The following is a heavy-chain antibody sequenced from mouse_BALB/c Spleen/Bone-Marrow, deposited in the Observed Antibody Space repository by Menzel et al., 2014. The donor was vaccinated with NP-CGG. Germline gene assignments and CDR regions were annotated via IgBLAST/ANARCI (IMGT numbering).Heavy chain of an antibody. CDR3: ARTDYCVRENYAATAY. D-gene: IGHD2-13*01. Sequence: QVQLQQSGAELARPGASVKLSCKASGYTFTSYWMQWVKQRPGQVLEWIGAIYPGDGDTRYTQKFKGKATLTADKSSSTAYMQLSSLASEDSAVYYCARTDYCVRENYAATAYWGQGTSVTVSS. J-gene: IGHJ4*01. CDR1: GYTFTSYW. V-gene: IGHV1-87*01. CDR2: IYPGDGDT.